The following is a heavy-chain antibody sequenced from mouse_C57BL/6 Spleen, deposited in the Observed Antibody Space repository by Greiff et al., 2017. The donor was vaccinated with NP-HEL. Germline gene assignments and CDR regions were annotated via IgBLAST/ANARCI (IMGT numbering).Heavy chain of an antibody. J-gene: IGHJ3*01. V-gene: IGHV1-52*01. Sequence: QVQLQQPGAELVRPGSSVKLSCKASGYTFTSYWMHWVKQRPIQGLEWIGNIEPSGSETHYNQKFKDKATLTVDKSSSTAYMQLSSLTSEGSAVYYCAIAYDYDEAWFDYWGQGTLVTVSA. D-gene: IGHD2-4*01. CDR1: GYTFTSYW. CDR3: AIAYDYDEAWFDY. CDR2: IEPSGSET.